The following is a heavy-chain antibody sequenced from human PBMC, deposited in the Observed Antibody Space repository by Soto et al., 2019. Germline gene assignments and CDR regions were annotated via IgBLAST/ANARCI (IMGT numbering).Heavy chain of an antibody. V-gene: IGHV4-34*01. CDR3: AIARFWSGYSAWFDP. CDR2: INHSGST. Sequence: SETLSLTCAVYGGSFSGYYWSWIRQPPGKGLEWIGEINHSGSTNYNPSLKSRVTISVDTSKNQFSLKLSSVTAADTAVYYCAIARFWSGYSAWFDPRGQGTLVTVFS. J-gene: IGHJ5*02. D-gene: IGHD3-3*01. CDR1: GGSFSGYY.